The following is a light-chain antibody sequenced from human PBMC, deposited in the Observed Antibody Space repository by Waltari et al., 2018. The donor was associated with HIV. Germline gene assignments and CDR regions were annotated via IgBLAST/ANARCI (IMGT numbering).Light chain of an antibody. CDR3: QQENDWPLIVT. V-gene: IGKV3-15*01. CDR2: GAS. CDR1: QSVSST. Sequence: EIVMTQSPATLSVSPGERATLSFRASQSVSSTLAWYQQNPGQAPRLLIFGASTRATGIPARFSGSGSATEFTLTISSLQSEDFAVYDCQQENDWPLIVTFGPGTKVDIK. J-gene: IGKJ3*01.